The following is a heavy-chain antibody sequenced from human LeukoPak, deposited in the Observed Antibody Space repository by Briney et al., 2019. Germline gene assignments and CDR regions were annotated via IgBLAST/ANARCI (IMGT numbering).Heavy chain of an antibody. Sequence: ASVKVSCKASGYTFTGYYMHWVRQAPGQGLEWMGWINPNSGGTNYAQKFQGRVTMTRDTSISTAYMELSRLRPDDTAVYYCARDHRLDEGYFDYWGQGTLVTVSS. CDR2: INPNSGGT. V-gene: IGHV1-2*02. D-gene: IGHD6-19*01. J-gene: IGHJ4*02. CDR3: ARDHRLDEGYFDY. CDR1: GYTFTGYY.